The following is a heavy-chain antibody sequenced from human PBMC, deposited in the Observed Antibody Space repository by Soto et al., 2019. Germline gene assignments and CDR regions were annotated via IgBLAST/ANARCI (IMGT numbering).Heavy chain of an antibody. CDR1: GYTFTSYY. CDR2: INPSGGST. D-gene: IGHD2-2*01. CDR3: AKCVVVPAVRHYYGMDV. V-gene: IGHV1-46*01. J-gene: IGHJ6*02. Sequence: ASVKVSCKASGYTFTSYYMHWVRQAPGQGLEWMGIINPSGGSTSYAQKFQGRVTMTRDTSTSTVYMELSSLRSEDTAVYYCAKCVVVPAVRHYYGMDVWGQGTTVTVSS.